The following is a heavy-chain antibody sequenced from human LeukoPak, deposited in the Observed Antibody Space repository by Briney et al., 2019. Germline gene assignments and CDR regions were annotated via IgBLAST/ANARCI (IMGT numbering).Heavy chain of an antibody. Sequence: ASAKVSCKASGGTFSSYAISWVRQAPGQGLEWMGRTIPILGIANYAQKFQGRVTITADKSTSTAYMELSSLRSEDAAVYYCASYRYSSSWYVFDPWGQGTLVTVSS. J-gene: IGHJ5*02. D-gene: IGHD6-13*01. CDR3: ASYRYSSSWYVFDP. CDR1: GGTFSSYA. V-gene: IGHV1-69*04. CDR2: TIPILGIA.